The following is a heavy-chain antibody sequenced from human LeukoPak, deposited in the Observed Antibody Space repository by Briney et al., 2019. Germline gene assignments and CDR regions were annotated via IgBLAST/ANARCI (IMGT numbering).Heavy chain of an antibody. CDR3: ARRGGTTDY. J-gene: IGHJ4*02. D-gene: IGHD1-7*01. CDR1: GSSITSGYY. CDR2: VYHSRST. Sequence: SETLSLTCSVSGSSITSGYYWGWIRQPPGKGPEWIGTVYHSRSTYYNPSLKSRASISVDTSKNQFSLKLSSVTAADTAVYYCARRGGTTDYWGQGTLVTVSS. V-gene: IGHV4-38-2*02.